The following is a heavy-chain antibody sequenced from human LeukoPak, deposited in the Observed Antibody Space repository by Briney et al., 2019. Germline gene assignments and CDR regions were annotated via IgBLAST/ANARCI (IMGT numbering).Heavy chain of an antibody. CDR2: VYYSGGT. CDR1: GASVSGSDSN. D-gene: IGHD3-9*01. V-gene: IGHV4-39*01. Sequence: PSETLSLTCTVSGASVSGSDSNWGWVRQPPGKGLEWIGNVYYSGGTAYNPSLKSRVTMSVDTSKNQFSLKMTSVTAADTAVYYCTRLSKGRYFDYIFDYWGQGTLVTVSS. J-gene: IGHJ4*02. CDR3: TRLSKGRYFDYIFDY.